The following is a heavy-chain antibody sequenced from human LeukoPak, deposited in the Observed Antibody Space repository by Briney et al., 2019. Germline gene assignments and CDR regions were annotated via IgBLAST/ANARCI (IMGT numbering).Heavy chain of an antibody. V-gene: IGHV3-11*04. CDR3: ARGRGYSYGYPFDY. CDR1: GFTFSDYY. Sequence: PGGSLRLSCAASGFTFSDYYMSWIRQSPGKGLEWLSYISGSGGDKNYADSVKGRFTISRDNAKNSLYLQMNSLRAEDTAVYYCARGRGYSYGYPFDYWGQGTLVTVSS. D-gene: IGHD5-18*01. J-gene: IGHJ4*02. CDR2: ISGSGGDK.